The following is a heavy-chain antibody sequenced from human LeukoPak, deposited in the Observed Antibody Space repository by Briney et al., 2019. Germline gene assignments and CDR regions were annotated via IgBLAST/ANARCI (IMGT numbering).Heavy chain of an antibody. Sequence: GGSLRLSCVVSGFTLSDYPMNWVRQAPGKGLEWVSLISTSGDTYYADSVKGRFTISRDNSKNTLFVQMSSLRVEDTAIYYCAIDLDSSGRYGDNWLDPWGQGTLVTVSS. CDR3: AIDLDSSGRYGDNWLDP. CDR2: ISTSGDT. D-gene: IGHD6-19*01. CDR1: GFTLSDYP. V-gene: IGHV3-23*01. J-gene: IGHJ5*02.